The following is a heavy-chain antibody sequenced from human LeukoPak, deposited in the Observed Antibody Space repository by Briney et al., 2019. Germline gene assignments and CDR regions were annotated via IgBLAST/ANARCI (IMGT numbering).Heavy chain of an antibody. CDR2: INLDGSER. Sequence: GGSLRLSCAASGFTFSGHSMTWVRQAPGKGLEWVANINLDGSERYYVAFVKGRFTIARDNADNLMYLQMNSQRAEDTSVYYCGRVIAGAIGYWGQGTLVTVSS. V-gene: IGHV3-7*01. CDR3: GRVIAGAIGY. D-gene: IGHD6-13*01. J-gene: IGHJ4*02. CDR1: GFTFSGHS.